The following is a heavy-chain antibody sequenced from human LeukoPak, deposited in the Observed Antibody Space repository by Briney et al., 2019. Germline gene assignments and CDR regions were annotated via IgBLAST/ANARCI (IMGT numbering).Heavy chain of an antibody. D-gene: IGHD1-1*01. Sequence: PSETLSLTCAVYGGSFSGYYWSWIRQPPGKGLEWIGEIGHNGTTNYNPSLKGRVTISLDTSKNQFSLSLTSVTAADTAVYYCVRPSGGTPFKRFDYWGQGTLVTVSS. CDR1: GGSFSGYY. J-gene: IGHJ4*02. CDR3: VRPSGGTPFKRFDY. CDR2: IGHNGTT. V-gene: IGHV4-34*01.